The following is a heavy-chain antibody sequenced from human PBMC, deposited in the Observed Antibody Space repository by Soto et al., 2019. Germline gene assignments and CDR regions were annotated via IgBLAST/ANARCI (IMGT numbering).Heavy chain of an antibody. CDR2: LYNSGST. CDR3: ASMGYHYGAGSYPLDY. V-gene: IGHV4-59*08. CDR1: GGSISSYY. J-gene: IGHJ4*02. D-gene: IGHD3-10*01. Sequence: QVQLQESGPGLVKPSETLSLTCTVSGGSISSYYWTWIRQPPGKGLEWIGFLYNSGSTHYNPSLKGRGSISVDPSTHKFSLKLRSVTAADTAVYYCASMGYHYGAGSYPLDYWGQGTLVTVSS.